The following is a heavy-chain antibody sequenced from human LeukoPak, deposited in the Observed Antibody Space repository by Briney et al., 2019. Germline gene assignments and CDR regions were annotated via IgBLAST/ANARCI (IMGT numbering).Heavy chain of an antibody. CDR1: GFTFSSYA. CDR3: ARDIVGAPGY. Sequence: GRSLRLSCAASGFTFSSYAMHWVRQAPGKGLEWEAVISYDGSNKYYADSVKGRFTISRDNSKNTLYLQMNSLRAEDTAVYYCARDIVGAPGYWGQGTLVTVSS. CDR2: ISYDGSNK. J-gene: IGHJ4*02. V-gene: IGHV3-30-3*01. D-gene: IGHD1-26*01.